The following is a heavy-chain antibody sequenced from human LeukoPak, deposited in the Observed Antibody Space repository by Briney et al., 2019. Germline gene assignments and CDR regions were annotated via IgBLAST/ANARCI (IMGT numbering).Heavy chain of an antibody. J-gene: IGHJ4*02. V-gene: IGHV4-31*03. CDR1: GGSISSGGYY. Sequence: PSETLSLTCTVSGGSISSGGYYWSWIRQHPGKGLEWIGYIYYSGSTYYNPSLKSRVTISVDTCKNQFSLKLSSVTAADTAVYYCARAIPSDYGDYVDYWGQGTLVTVSS. D-gene: IGHD4-17*01. CDR2: IYYSGST. CDR3: ARAIPSDYGDYVDY.